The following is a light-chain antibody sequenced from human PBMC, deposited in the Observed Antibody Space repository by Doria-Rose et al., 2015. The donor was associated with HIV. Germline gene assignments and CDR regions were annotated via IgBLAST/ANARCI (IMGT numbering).Light chain of an antibody. V-gene: IGKV3-20*01. J-gene: IGKJ1*01. CDR2: DGS. Sequence: TQSPGTLSLSPAERATLSCRASQSFSSIYLACYQQKPGQAPSLLIYDGSTRATGLPDRFSASGYGTDFSRPINRLEPDDLALYSWHQYGTSWTFGQGTKVE. CDR3: HQYGTSWT. CDR1: QSFSSIY.